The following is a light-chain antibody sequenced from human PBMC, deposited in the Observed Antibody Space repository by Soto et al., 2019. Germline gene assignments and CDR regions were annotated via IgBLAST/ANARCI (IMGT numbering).Light chain of an antibody. J-gene: IGKJ1*01. CDR2: GAS. Sequence: EIVMTQSPATLSVSPGERATLSCRASQSVSSYLAWYQHTPGQAPRLLIYGASSRATGIPDRFSGSGSGTDFTLTISRLEPEDFAVYYCQQYGTSPEWTFGQGTKVDI. CDR1: QSVSSY. V-gene: IGKV3-20*01. CDR3: QQYGTSPEWT.